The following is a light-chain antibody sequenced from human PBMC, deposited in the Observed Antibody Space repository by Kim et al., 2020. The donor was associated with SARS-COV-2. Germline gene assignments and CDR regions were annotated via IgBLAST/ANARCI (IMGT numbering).Light chain of an antibody. CDR3: QQYNTYPWT. Sequence: DIQMTQSPSSLSASVGDRVTITCRASQGIRNYLAWFQQKPGKAPKSLIYAVSSLQPGVPSKFGGSGSGTDFTLTISSLQPEDSATYYCQQYNTYPWTFGQGTKVDIK. V-gene: IGKV1-16*02. J-gene: IGKJ1*01. CDR1: QGIRNY. CDR2: AVS.